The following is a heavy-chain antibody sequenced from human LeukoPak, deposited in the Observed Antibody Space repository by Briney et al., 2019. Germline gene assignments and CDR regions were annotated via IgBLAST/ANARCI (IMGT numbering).Heavy chain of an antibody. V-gene: IGHV1-3*01. D-gene: IGHD6-19*01. J-gene: IGHJ4*02. Sequence: ASVKVSCKASGYTFINYAIHWVRQAPGQRLEWMGWINVYNGDTEYSQKFQGRVTITRDTSASTAYMELSTLRSEDTAVYYCARGSSSDWPLEYWGRGILVTVSS. CDR2: INVYNGDT. CDR1: GYTFINYA. CDR3: ARGSSSDWPLEY.